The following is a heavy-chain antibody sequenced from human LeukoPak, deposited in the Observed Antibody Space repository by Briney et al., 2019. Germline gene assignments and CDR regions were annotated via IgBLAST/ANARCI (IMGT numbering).Heavy chain of an antibody. V-gene: IGHV3-7*01. CDR1: GFTFISYW. CDR2: IRRDGSEK. D-gene: IGHD1-1*01. CDR3: ARNEL. Sequence: GGSLRLSCAASGFTFISYWMSWVRQAPGKGLEWVANIRRDGSEKYYVDSVKGRFTISRDNAKNSLYLQMNSLRAEDTAVYYCARNELWGQGTLVTVSS. J-gene: IGHJ4*02.